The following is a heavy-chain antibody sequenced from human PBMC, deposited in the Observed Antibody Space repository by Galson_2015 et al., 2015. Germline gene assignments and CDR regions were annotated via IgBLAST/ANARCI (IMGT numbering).Heavy chain of an antibody. V-gene: IGHV3-33*01. CDR3: ARGDYDYVWGSYLEDY. J-gene: IGHJ4*02. CDR2: IWYDGSNK. D-gene: IGHD3-16*02. CDR1: GFTFSSYG. Sequence: SLRLSCAASGFTFSSYGMHWVRQAPGKGLEWVAVIWYDGSNKYYADSVKGRFTISRDNSKNTLYLQMNSLRAEDTAVYYCARGDYDYVWGSYLEDYWGQGTLVTVSS.